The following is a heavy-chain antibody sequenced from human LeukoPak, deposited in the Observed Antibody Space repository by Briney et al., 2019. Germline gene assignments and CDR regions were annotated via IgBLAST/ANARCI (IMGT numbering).Heavy chain of an antibody. CDR3: ARHGGSYSDAFDI. Sequence: GESLKISCKGSGYRFTSYWIAWVRQMPGKGLEWMGIIYSDDSDIRYSPSFQGQVAISADKSISTAYLQWSSLKASDTAMYYCARHGGSYSDAFDIWGQGTMVTVSS. J-gene: IGHJ3*02. D-gene: IGHD1-26*01. CDR1: GYRFTSYW. CDR2: IYSDDSDI. V-gene: IGHV5-51*01.